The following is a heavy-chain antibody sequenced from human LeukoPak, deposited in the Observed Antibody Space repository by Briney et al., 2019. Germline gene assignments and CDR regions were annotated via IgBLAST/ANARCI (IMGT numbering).Heavy chain of an antibody. CDR2: IYYSGST. CDR3: ASQRYYDSSGYGDAFDI. V-gene: IGHV4-61*01. Sequence: SETLSLTCTVSGGSVSSGSYYWSWIRQPPGKGLEWIGYIYYSGSTNYNPSLKSRVTISVDTSKNQFSLKLSSVTAADTAVYYCASQRYYDSSGYGDAFDIWGQGTMVTVSS. J-gene: IGHJ3*02. D-gene: IGHD3-22*01. CDR1: GGSVSSGSYY.